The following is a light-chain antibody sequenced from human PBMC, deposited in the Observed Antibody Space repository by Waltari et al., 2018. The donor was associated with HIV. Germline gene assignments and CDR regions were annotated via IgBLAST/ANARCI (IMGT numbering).Light chain of an antibody. CDR3: QQYNNWPPWT. CDR2: GAS. CDR1: QSVSSN. Sequence: EIAMTQSPATLSVSPGERATLSCRASQSVSSNLAWYQQKPGQAPRLLIYGASTRANGIPARFSGSGSGTEFTLTISSLQSEDLAVYYCQQYNNWPPWTFGQGTKVEIK. J-gene: IGKJ1*01. V-gene: IGKV3-15*01.